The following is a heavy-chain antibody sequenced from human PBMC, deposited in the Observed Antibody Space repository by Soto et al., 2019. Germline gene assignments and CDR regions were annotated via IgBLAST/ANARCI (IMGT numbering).Heavy chain of an antibody. J-gene: IGHJ4*02. Sequence: EVQLLESGGGLVQPGGSLRLSCAASGFTFTTRAMSWVRQAPGKGLQWVSGISASGGTTYYADSVKGRLTISRDNSKNMLYRLMTSLRDDDTAVYYCTTGTQNFDYWGRGTRVTVSS. CDR2: ISASGGTT. V-gene: IGHV3-23*01. D-gene: IGHD3-10*01. CDR1: GFTFTTRA. CDR3: TTGTQNFDY.